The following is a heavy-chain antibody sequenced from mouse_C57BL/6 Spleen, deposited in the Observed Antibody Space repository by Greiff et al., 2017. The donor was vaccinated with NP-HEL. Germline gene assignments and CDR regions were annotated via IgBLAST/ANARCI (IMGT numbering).Heavy chain of an antibody. CDR2: IDPETGGT. Sequence: QVQLQQSGAELVRPGASVTLSCKASGYTFTDYEMHWVKQTPVHGLAWIGAIDPETGGTAYNQKFKGKAILTADKSSSTAYMELRSLTSEDSAVYYCTDPGAMDYWGQGTSGTVSS. CDR3: TDPGAMDY. J-gene: IGHJ4*01. V-gene: IGHV1-15*01. CDR1: GYTFTDYE.